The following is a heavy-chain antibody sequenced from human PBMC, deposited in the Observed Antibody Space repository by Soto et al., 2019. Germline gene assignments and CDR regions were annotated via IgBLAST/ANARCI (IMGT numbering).Heavy chain of an antibody. V-gene: IGHV3-23*01. CDR2: ISGSGDSA. CDR1: GFTFSTYA. J-gene: IGHJ4*02. CDR3: AKENIVVVTSGDFDY. Sequence: EVQLLESGGDLVQPGGSLRLSYAASGFTFSTYAMTWVRQAPGKGLEWLSAISGSGDSAYYADSVRGRFTISRDNSKNTLYLQMNSLRVEDTAVYYCAKENIVVVTSGDFDYWGQGTLVTVSS. D-gene: IGHD2-21*02.